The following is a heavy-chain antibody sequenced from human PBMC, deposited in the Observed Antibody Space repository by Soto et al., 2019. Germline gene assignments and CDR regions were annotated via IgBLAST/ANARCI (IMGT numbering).Heavy chain of an antibody. Sequence: SETLSLTCAVSGVSITTTGYSWSWIRQPPGKGLEWIGYIYPSGTIFYNPSLNSRVTISIDTYKNQFSLKLISVTAADTAVYYCARVSTYYFDSSGSYTSDYWGQG. CDR3: ARVSTYYFDSSGSYTSDY. CDR1: GVSITTTGYS. D-gene: IGHD3-22*01. J-gene: IGHJ4*02. CDR2: IYPSGTI. V-gene: IGHV4-30-2*01.